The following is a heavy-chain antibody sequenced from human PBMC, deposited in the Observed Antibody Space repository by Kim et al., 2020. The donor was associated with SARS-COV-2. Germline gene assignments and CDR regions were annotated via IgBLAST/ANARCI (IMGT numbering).Heavy chain of an antibody. J-gene: IGHJ4*02. CDR3: ARVLPDRENYGDQRAFDY. CDR2: INAGNGNT. CDR1: GYTFTSYA. D-gene: IGHD4-17*01. V-gene: IGHV1-3*01. Sequence: ASVKVSCKASGYTFTSYAMHWVRQAPGQRLEWMGWINAGNGNTKYSQKFQGRVTITRDTSASTAYMELSSLRSEDTAVYYCARVLPDRENYGDQRAFDYWGQGTLVTVSS.